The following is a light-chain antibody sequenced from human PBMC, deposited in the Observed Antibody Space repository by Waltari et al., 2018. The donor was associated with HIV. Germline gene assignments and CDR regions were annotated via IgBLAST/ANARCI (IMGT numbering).Light chain of an antibody. Sequence: QSALTQTRSMSGSPGQSVTISCTGTSSDVGCDNYISWYQQHPGKAPNLMIFDVNKRPSGVPDRFSGSKSGNTASLTISGLQAEDEADYYCCSYADKYTWVFGGGTKLAVL. V-gene: IGLV2-11*01. J-gene: IGLJ3*02. CDR1: SSDVGCDNY. CDR3: CSYADKYTWV. CDR2: DVN.